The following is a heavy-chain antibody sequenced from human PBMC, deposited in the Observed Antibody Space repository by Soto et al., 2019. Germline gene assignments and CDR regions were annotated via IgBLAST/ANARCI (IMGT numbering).Heavy chain of an antibody. CDR3: ARDAHYFGSGSYVSGMDV. CDR1: GSTFTSYFTSFY. V-gene: IGHV1-46*01. CDR2: INPSGGST. Sequence: ASVKVSCKASGSTFTSYFTSFYMHWVRQAPGQGLEWMGIINPSGGSTSYAQKFQGRVTMTRDTSTSTVYMELSSLRSEDTAVYYCARDAHYFGSGSYVSGMDVWGQGTTVTVSS. D-gene: IGHD3-10*01. J-gene: IGHJ6*02.